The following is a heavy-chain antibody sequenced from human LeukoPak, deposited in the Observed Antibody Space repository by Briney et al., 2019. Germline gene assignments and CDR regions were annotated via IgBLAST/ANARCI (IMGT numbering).Heavy chain of an antibody. CDR1: GGSIRSGDYY. CDR2: IYSSGST. CDR3: VRRNYYASSWYFDL. V-gene: IGHV4-30-4*08. J-gene: IGHJ2*01. Sequence: PSQTLSLTCTVSGGSIRSGDYYWSWIRQPPGKGLECIGYIYSSGSTYYSPSLKSRIAMSIDTSKNQFSLKLSSVTAADTATYYCVRRNYYASSWYFDLWGRGTLVTVSS. D-gene: IGHD3-10*01.